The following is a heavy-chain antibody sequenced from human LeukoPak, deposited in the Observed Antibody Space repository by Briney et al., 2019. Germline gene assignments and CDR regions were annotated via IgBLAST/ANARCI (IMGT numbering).Heavy chain of an antibody. D-gene: IGHD3/OR15-3a*01. Sequence: GGSLRLSCAASGFTFSSYWMHWVRQAPGKGLVWVSRISSDGSTTTYADSVKGRFTISRDNAKNTLYLQVDSLRAEDSAVYYCARSGASAGSTWTFDSWGQGTLV. CDR3: ARSGASAGSTWTFDS. V-gene: IGHV3-74*01. J-gene: IGHJ4*02. CDR1: GFTFSSYW. CDR2: ISSDGSTT.